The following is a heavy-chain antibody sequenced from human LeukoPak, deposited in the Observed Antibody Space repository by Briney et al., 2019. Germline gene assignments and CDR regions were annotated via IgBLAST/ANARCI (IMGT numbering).Heavy chain of an antibody. CDR2: ISYDGSNK. CDR3: AREDVYFGYFDY. CDR1: GFTFGNYA. V-gene: IGHV3-30-3*01. J-gene: IGHJ4*02. D-gene: IGHD3-10*01. Sequence: LLGGSLRLSCEASGFTFGNYAMNWVRQAPGKGLEWVAVISYDGSNKYYADSVKGRFTISRDNSKNTLYLQMNSLRAEDTAVYYCAREDVYFGYFDYWGQGTLVTVSS.